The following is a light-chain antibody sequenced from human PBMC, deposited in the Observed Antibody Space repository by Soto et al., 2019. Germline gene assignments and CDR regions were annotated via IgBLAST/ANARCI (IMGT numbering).Light chain of an antibody. CDR2: GAS. Sequence: DIQMTQSPSTLSASVGDRVNITCRASQSINNWLAWYQQKPGKAPKLLIYGASDLQTGVPSRFSGSGSGTXXXLXXXXLQTXDIAXXXXXQYNSYFFTFGPGTKVDVK. CDR3: XQYNSYFFT. CDR1: QSINNW. J-gene: IGKJ3*01. V-gene: IGKV1-5*03.